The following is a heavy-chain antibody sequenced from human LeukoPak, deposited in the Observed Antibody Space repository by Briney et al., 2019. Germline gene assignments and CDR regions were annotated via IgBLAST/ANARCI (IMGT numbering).Heavy chain of an antibody. V-gene: IGHV5-51*01. D-gene: IGHD5-24*01. CDR3: ARSRRDGYKGGRGAFDI. CDR1: GYSFISYW. Sequence: GESLKISCKGSGYSFISYWIGWVRQMPGKGLEWMGIIDPGDSDTRYSPSFQGQVTISADKSISTAYLQWSSLKASDTAMYYCARSRRDGYKGGRGAFDIWGQGTMVTVSS. J-gene: IGHJ3*02. CDR2: IDPGDSDT.